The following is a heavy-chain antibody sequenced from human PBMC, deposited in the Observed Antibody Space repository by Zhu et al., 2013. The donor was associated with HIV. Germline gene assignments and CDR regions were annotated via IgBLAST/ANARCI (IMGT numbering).Heavy chain of an antibody. V-gene: IGHV1-18*04. CDR3: ARDRGAYSNSNYYYYYGMDV. J-gene: IGHJ6*02. Sequence: QVQLVQSGAEVKKPGASVKVSCKASGYTFTSYGISWVRQAPGQGLEWMGWISAYNGNTNYAQKLQGRVTMTTDTSTSTAYMELRSLRSDDTAVYYCARDRGAYSNSNYYYYYGMDVWGQGTTVTVSS. CDR1: GYTFTSYG. D-gene: IGHD4-4*01. CDR2: ISAYNGNT.